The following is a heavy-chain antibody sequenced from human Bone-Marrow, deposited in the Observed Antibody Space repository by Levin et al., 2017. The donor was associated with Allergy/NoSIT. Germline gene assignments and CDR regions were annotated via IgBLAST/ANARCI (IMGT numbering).Heavy chain of an antibody. CDR3: TTGGLAVAVDY. CDR1: GFTFSNAW. V-gene: IGHV3-15*07. Sequence: GESLKISCAASGFTFSNAWMNWVRQAPGKGLEWVGRIKSKTDGGTTDYAAPVKGRFTISRDDSKNTLYLQMNSLKTEDTAVYYCTTGGLAVAVDYWGQGTLVTVSS. D-gene: IGHD6-19*01. J-gene: IGHJ4*02. CDR2: IKSKTDGGTT.